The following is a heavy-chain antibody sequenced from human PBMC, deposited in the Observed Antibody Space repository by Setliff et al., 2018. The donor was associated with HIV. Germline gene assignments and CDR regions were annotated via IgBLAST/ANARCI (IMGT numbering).Heavy chain of an antibody. CDR3: ARESPSSSWFYFDF. J-gene: IGHJ4*02. CDR1: GGSFSDYY. Sequence: ASETLSLTCAVYGGSFSDYYWTWIRQSPGKGLEWIGEINHRGSTNYNPSLKSRVTVSVDTSKNQFSLKLGSVTAADTAVYYCARESPSSSWFYFDFWGQGTLVTRLL. V-gene: IGHV4-34*01. CDR2: INHRGST. D-gene: IGHD6-13*01.